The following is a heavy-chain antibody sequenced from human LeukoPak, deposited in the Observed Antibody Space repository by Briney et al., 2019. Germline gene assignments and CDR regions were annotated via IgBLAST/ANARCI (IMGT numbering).Heavy chain of an antibody. J-gene: IGHJ3*02. Sequence: QPGGSLRLSCAASGFTFSDLYMDWVRQAPGKGLEWVGRTRNKANSYTTEYAASVKGRFTISRDDSKNSLYLQMNSLKTEDTAVYYCARDSGYDYNAFDIWGQGTMVTVSS. CDR1: GFTFSDLY. V-gene: IGHV3-72*01. CDR2: TRNKANSYTT. CDR3: ARDSGYDYNAFDI. D-gene: IGHD5-12*01.